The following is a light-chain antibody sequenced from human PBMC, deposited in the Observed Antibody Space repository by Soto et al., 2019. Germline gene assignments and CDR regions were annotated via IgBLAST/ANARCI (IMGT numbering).Light chain of an antibody. J-gene: IGLJ1*01. CDR2: DVS. CDR1: SSDVGVYNY. CDR3: SSYTTSSTLV. V-gene: IGLV2-14*01. Sequence: QSALTQPASVSGSPGQSITISCTGTSSDVGVYNYVSWYQQHPGKAPKLMIYDVSNRPSGVSNRFSGSKSGDTASLTISGPQVEDEAAYYCSSYTTSSTLVFGTGTKVTVL.